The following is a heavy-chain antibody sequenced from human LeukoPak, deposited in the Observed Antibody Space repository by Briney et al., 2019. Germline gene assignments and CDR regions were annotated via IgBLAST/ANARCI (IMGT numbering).Heavy chain of an antibody. CDR1: GFSFSSYR. CDR2: ISSNNGYI. V-gene: IGHV3-21*01. Sequence: GGSLRLSCAASGFSFSSYRMNWVRQAPGKGLEWVASISSNNGYIYYADSVKGRFTISWDNGENSLHLQMNSLRAEDAAVYYCARDLGTRKSIAFADWGQGTLVTVSS. J-gene: IGHJ4*02. D-gene: IGHD6-6*01. CDR3: ARDLGTRKSIAFAD.